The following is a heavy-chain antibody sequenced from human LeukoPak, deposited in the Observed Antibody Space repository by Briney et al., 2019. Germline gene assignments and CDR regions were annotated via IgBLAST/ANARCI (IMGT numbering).Heavy chain of an antibody. Sequence: PGGSLRLSCAASGFALSSHWMTWVRQVPGRGPEWVANVNRDGSETYYLDSVKGRFTISKDNAKNSLYLQMNGLRDEDTAVYYCARTGNSLFDYWGQGTLVTVSS. V-gene: IGHV3-7*01. CDR1: GFALSSHW. CDR2: VNRDGSET. D-gene: IGHD4-23*01. CDR3: ARTGNSLFDY. J-gene: IGHJ4*02.